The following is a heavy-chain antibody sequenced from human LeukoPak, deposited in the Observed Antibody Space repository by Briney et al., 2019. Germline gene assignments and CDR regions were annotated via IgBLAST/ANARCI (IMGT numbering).Heavy chain of an antibody. CDR2: ISGSGGST. Sequence: GGSLRLSCAASGFTFSSYAMSWVRQAPGKGLEWVSAISGSGGSTYYADSVKGRFTISRDNSKNTLYLQMNSLRAEDTAVYCCAKARRVRSSWYYFDYWGQGTLVTVSS. V-gene: IGHV3-23*01. D-gene: IGHD6-13*01. J-gene: IGHJ4*02. CDR3: AKARRVRSSWYYFDY. CDR1: GFTFSSYA.